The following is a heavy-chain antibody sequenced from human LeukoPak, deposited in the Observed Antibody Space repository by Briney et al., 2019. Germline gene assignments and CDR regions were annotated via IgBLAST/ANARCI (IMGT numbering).Heavy chain of an antibody. CDR1: GFTFSSYE. J-gene: IGHJ4*02. D-gene: IGHD6-19*01. CDR3: ARDGRGAVAGFDY. Sequence: GGSLRLSCAASGFTFSSYEMNWVRQAPGKGLEWVSYISSSGSTIYYADSVKGRFTISRDNAKNSLYLQMNSLRAEDMAVYYCARDGRGAVAGFDYWGQGTLVTVSS. V-gene: IGHV3-48*03. CDR2: ISSSGSTI.